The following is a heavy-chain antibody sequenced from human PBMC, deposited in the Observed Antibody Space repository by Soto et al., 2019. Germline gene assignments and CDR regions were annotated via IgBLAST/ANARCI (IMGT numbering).Heavy chain of an antibody. V-gene: IGHV1-69*13. D-gene: IGHD6-19*01. CDR3: ARDRISAVAAQYYYYYYGMDV. J-gene: IGHJ6*02. CDR2: IIPIFGTA. Sequence: SVKVSCKASGYTFTSYYMHWVRQAPGQGLEWMGGIIPIFGTANYAQKFQGRVTITADESTSTAYMELSSLRSEDTAVYYCARDRISAVAAQYYYYYYGMDVWGQGTTVTVSS. CDR1: GYTFTSYY.